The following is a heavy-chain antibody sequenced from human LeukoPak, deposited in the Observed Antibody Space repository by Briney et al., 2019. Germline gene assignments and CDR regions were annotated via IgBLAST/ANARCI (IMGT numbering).Heavy chain of an antibody. V-gene: IGHV1-2*02. D-gene: IGHD2-21*01. CDR2: INPNTGDT. J-gene: IGHJ4*02. Sequence: ASVRVSCKASGYTFTGYYMHWVRQAPGQGLEWMGWINPNTGDTNYAQKFQGRVTMTRDTSSTTVYMELSRLTSDDTALFYCAVAPGDYWGQGTLVTVSS. CDR3: AVAPGDY. CDR1: GYTFTGYY.